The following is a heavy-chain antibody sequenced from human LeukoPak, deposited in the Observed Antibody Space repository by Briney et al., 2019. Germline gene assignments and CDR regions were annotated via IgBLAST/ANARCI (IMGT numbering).Heavy chain of an antibody. CDR2: ISAYNGNT. CDR3: ARDLSKRIMITFGGVTDAFDI. Sequence: GASVKVSCKASGYTFTSYGISWVRQAPGQGLEWMGWISAYNGNTNYAQKLQGRVTMTTDTSTSTAYMELRSLRSDDTAVYYCARDLSKRIMITFGGVTDAFDIWGQGTMVTVSS. J-gene: IGHJ3*02. V-gene: IGHV1-18*01. CDR1: GYTFTSYG. D-gene: IGHD3-16*01.